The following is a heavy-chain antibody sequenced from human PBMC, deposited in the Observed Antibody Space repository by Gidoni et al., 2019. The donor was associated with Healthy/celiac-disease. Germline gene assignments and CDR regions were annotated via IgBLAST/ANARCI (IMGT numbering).Heavy chain of an antibody. CDR2: IKSKTDGGTT. V-gene: IGHV3-15*01. CDR3: TTHIVLMVYASL. J-gene: IGHJ4*02. CDR1: VFPFSNAW. D-gene: IGHD2-8*01. Sequence: EVQLLESWVGLLKHGVSLRLYCAASVFPFSNAWMSWVRQAPGKGLEWVGRIKSKTDGGTTDYAAPVKVRFTISRDDSKNTLYLQMNSLKTEDTAVYYCTTHIVLMVYASLWGQGTLVTVSS.